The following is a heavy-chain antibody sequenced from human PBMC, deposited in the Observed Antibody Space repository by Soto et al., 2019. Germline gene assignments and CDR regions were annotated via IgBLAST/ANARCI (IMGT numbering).Heavy chain of an antibody. D-gene: IGHD5-18*01. Sequence: LGASVKVSCKASGGTFSSYAISWVRQAPGQGLEWMGGIIPIFGTANYAQKFQGRVTITADESTSTAYMELSSLRSEDTAVYYCARDHVDTVSVGSYYGMDVWGQGTPVTVSS. CDR2: IIPIFGTA. CDR1: GGTFSSYA. CDR3: ARDHVDTVSVGSYYGMDV. J-gene: IGHJ6*02. V-gene: IGHV1-69*13.